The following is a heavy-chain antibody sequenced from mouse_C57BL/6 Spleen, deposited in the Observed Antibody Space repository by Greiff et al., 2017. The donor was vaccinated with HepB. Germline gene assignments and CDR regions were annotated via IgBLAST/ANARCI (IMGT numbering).Heavy chain of an antibody. CDR3: ARGYYGRGYFDV. CDR1: GYTFTDYN. J-gene: IGHJ1*03. D-gene: IGHD1-1*01. Sequence: DVQLQESGPELVKPGASVKMSCKASGYTFTDYNMHWVKQSHGKSLEWIGYINPNNGGTSYNPKFKGKATLTVNKSSSTAYMELRSLTSEDSAVYYCARGYYGRGYFDVWGTGTTVTVSS. CDR2: INPNNGGT. V-gene: IGHV1-22*01.